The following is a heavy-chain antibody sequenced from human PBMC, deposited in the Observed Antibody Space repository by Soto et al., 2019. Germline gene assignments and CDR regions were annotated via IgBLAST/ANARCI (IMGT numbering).Heavy chain of an antibody. J-gene: IGHJ4*02. D-gene: IGHD2-2*01. CDR1: GFTFSSYG. CDR2: ISYDGSNK. Sequence: QVQLVESGGGVVQPGRSLRLSCAASGFTFSSYGMHWVRQAPGKGLEWVAVISYDGSNKYYADSVKGRFTISRDNSKNSLYLQMNSLRAEDTAVYYCAKASSTSWIDYWGQGTLVTVSS. CDR3: AKASSTSWIDY. V-gene: IGHV3-30*18.